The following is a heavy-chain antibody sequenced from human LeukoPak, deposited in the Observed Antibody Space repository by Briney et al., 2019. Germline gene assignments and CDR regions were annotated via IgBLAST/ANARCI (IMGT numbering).Heavy chain of an antibody. CDR2: INHSGST. J-gene: IGHJ2*01. CDR1: GGSFSGYY. Sequence: PSETLSLTCAVYGGSFSGYYWSWIRQPPGKGLEWVGEINHSGSTNYNPSLKSRVTISVDTSKNQFSLKLSSVTAADTAVYYCARDHSSGWFYWYFDLWGRGTLVTVSS. D-gene: IGHD6-19*01. V-gene: IGHV4-34*01. CDR3: ARDHSSGWFYWYFDL.